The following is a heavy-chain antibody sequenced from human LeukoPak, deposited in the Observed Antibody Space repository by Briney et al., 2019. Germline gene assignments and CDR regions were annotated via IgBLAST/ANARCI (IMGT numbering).Heavy chain of an antibody. CDR2: ISGSGGST. D-gene: IGHD4-17*01. Sequence: GGSLRLSCAASGFTFSSYAMSWVRQAPGKGLEWVSAISGSGGSTYYADSVKGRFTISRDNSKNTLYLQMNSLRAEDTAVYYCAKDRPRSIYGDYKVRANAFEIWGQGTMVTVSS. V-gene: IGHV3-23*01. CDR1: GFTFSSYA. CDR3: AKDRPRSIYGDYKVRANAFEI. J-gene: IGHJ3*02.